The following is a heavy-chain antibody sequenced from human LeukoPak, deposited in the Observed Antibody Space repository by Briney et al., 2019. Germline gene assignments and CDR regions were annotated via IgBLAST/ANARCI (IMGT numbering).Heavy chain of an antibody. V-gene: IGHV4-31*03. J-gene: IGHJ3*02. D-gene: IGHD3-22*01. CDR3: AREPYSSGTNAFDI. CDR1: GGSISSGGYY. CDR2: IYYSGST. Sequence: SETLSLTCTVSGGSISSGGYYWSWIRQHPGQGLEWIGYIYYSGSTYYNPSLKSRVTISVDTSKNQFSLKLSSVTAADTAVYYWAREPYSSGTNAFDIWGQGTMVTVSS.